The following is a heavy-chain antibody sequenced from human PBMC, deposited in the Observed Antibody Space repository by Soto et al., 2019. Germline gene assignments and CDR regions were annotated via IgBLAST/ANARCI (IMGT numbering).Heavy chain of an antibody. V-gene: IGHV1-18*01. J-gene: IGHJ4*02. CDR3: ARGGALVKYGSGSYLVY. CDR2: ISAHNGNT. CDR1: GYTFTAYD. D-gene: IGHD3-10*01. Sequence: QVQLVQSGAEVKKPGASVKVSCKASGYTFTAYDISWVRQAPGQGLEWMGRISAHNGNTNYAQKLQGRVTMTTDTPTNTAYMELRSLRSDDTAVYYCARGGALVKYGSGSYLVYWGQGTLVTVSS.